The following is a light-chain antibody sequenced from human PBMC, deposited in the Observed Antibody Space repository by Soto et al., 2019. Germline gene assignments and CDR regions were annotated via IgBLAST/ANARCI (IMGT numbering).Light chain of an antibody. V-gene: IGKV1D-16*01. CDR2: AAP. Sequence: DILMTQSPSSLSASVGDRVTITCRASQGISSWLAWYQQKPEKAPKSLIYAAPSLQSGVPSRFRGSGSETDFTLTISSLQPEDFETYYCHQYNSYPLTFGGGTKVEIK. CDR1: QGISSW. J-gene: IGKJ4*01. CDR3: HQYNSYPLT.